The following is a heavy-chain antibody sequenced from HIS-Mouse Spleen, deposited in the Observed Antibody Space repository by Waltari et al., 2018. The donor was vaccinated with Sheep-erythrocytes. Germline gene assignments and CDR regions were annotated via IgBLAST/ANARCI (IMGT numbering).Heavy chain of an antibody. CDR1: GGTFSSYA. J-gene: IGHJ4*02. Sequence: QVQLVQSGAEVKKPGSSVKVSCKASGGTFSSYAISWVRQAPGQGLEWMGRIIPILGIANDAHKFQGRVTITADKSTSTAYMELSSLRSEDTAVYYCAQTGATTPHFDYWGQGTLVTVSS. V-gene: IGHV1-69*04. CDR2: IIPILGIA. CDR3: AQTGATTPHFDY. D-gene: IGHD1-26*01.